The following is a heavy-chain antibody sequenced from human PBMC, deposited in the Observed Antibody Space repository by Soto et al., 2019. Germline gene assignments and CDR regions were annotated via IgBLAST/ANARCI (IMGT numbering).Heavy chain of an antibody. Sequence: GGSLRVCYAASGFTVNRDAMRWVRQATGKGLEWVSAISGSGGSTYYADSVKGRFTISRDNSKNTLYLQMNSLRAEDTAVYYCAKGTSSYSYGYIGYWGQGTLVTVSS. J-gene: IGHJ4*02. V-gene: IGHV3-23*01. D-gene: IGHD5-18*01. CDR3: AKGTSSYSYGYIGY. CDR1: GFTVNRDA. CDR2: ISGSGGST.